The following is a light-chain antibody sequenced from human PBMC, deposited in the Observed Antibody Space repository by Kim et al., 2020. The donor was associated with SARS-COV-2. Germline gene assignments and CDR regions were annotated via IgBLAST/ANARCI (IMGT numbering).Light chain of an antibody. J-gene: IGKJ1*01. Sequence: EIVLTQSPGTLSLSPGERATLSCSASETISNSYIAWYQQKRGQAPRLVIYGASSRATGIPDRFSGSGSGTDFTLTIRRLEPEDFAVYYCQQYGSLPRTFGQGTKVDIK. CDR3: QQYGSLPRT. CDR2: GAS. V-gene: IGKV3-20*01. CDR1: ETISNSY.